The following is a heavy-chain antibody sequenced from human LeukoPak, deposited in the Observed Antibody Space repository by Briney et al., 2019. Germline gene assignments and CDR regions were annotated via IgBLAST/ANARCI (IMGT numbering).Heavy chain of an antibody. V-gene: IGHV1-69*13. Sequence: SVKVSCKASGGTFSSYAISWVRQAPGQGLEWMGGIIPIFGTANYAQKFQGRVTITADESTSTAYMELSSLRSEDTAVYYFARGTESDLAYFDYWGQGTLVTVSS. CDR3: ARGTESDLAYFDY. CDR2: IIPIFGTA. J-gene: IGHJ4*02. CDR1: GGTFSSYA. D-gene: IGHD1/OR15-1a*01.